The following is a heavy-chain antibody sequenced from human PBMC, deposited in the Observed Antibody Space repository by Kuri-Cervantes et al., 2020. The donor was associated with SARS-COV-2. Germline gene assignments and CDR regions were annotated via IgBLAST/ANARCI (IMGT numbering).Heavy chain of an antibody. CDR2: IKQDGSEK. V-gene: IGHV3-7*01. J-gene: IGHJ6*02. CDR3: ARDTGGTMIYYYYYYGMDV. D-gene: IGHD2-8*02. CDR1: GFTFSSYW. Sequence: GESLKISCAASGFTFSSYWMSWVRQAPGKGLEWVANIKQDGSEKYYVDSVKGRFTISRDNAKNSLYLQMNSLRAGDTAVYYCARDTGGTMIYYYYYYGMDVWGQGTTVTVSS.